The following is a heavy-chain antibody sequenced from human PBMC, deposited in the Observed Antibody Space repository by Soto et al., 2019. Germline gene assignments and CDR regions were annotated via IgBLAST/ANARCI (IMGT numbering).Heavy chain of an antibody. D-gene: IGHD3-3*01. CDR2: ISDSGNT. J-gene: IGHJ6*02. Sequence: QVQLQESGPGLTRTSETLSLTCSFSGGSISSYSWNWIRQPAGKGLEWIGRISDSGNTNHNPTLQSRGALSLDKSKKQFSLKLTSVTVADTAVYYCEAWSSYYTLDVWGQGTTVTVSS. V-gene: IGHV4-4*07. CDR3: EAWSSYYTLDV. CDR1: GGSISSYS.